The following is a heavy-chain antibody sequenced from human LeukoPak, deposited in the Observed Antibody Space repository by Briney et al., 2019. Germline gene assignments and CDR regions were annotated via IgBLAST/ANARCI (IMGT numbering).Heavy chain of an antibody. CDR3: ARNRYYDSSGYYYDFDY. CDR2: IHYSGRT. D-gene: IGHD3-22*01. CDR1: GDSINSDY. J-gene: IGHJ4*02. V-gene: IGHV4-38-2*02. Sequence: PSETLSLTCTVSGDSINSDYWNWIRQPPGRGLEWIGSIHYSGRTYSDPSLKSRLTISVDTSKNQFSLKLSSVTAADTAVYYCARNRYYDSSGYYYDFDYWGQGTLVTVSS.